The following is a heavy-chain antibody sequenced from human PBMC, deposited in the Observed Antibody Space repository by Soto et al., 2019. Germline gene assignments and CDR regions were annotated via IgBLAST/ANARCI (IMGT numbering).Heavy chain of an antibody. CDR3: ARGPGGSGSYYAYYYYYGMDV. Sequence: SETLSLTCTVCGDSISPYYWSWIRQPPGKGLEWIGEINHSGSTNYNPSLKSRVTISVDTSKNQFSLKLSSVTAADTAVYYCARGPGGSGSYYAYYYYYGMDVWGQGTTVTVSS. CDR2: INHSGST. CDR1: GDSISPYY. V-gene: IGHV4-34*01. J-gene: IGHJ6*02. D-gene: IGHD3-10*01.